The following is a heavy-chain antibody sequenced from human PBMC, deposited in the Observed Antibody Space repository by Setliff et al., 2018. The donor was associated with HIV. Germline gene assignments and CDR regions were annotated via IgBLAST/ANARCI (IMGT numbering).Heavy chain of an antibody. V-gene: IGHV4-31*03. CDR3: ARGDAMTSLGAFDI. J-gene: IGHJ3*02. Sequence: SETLSLTCTDSGGSITSGGFYWSWIRQYQQKGLEWIGYIYYSGGTYYNPSLKSRVTMSVDTSKNQFSLKLSSVTAADTAVYYCARGDAMTSLGAFDIWGQGTMVTVSS. D-gene: IGHD2-2*01. CDR1: GGSITSGGFY. CDR2: IYYSGGT.